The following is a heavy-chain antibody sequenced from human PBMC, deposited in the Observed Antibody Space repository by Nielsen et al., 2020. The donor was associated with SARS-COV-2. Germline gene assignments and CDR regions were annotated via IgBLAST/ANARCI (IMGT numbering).Heavy chain of an antibody. CDR2: INAGNGNT. V-gene: IGHV1-3*01. CDR1: GYTFTSYA. Sequence: ASVKVSCKASGYTFTSYAMHWVRQAPGQRLEWMGWINAGNGNTKYSQKFQGRVTITRGTSASTAYMELSSLRSEDTAVYYCAGGITMVRGWFDPWGQGTLVTVSS. CDR3: AGGITMVRGWFDP. J-gene: IGHJ5*02. D-gene: IGHD3-10*01.